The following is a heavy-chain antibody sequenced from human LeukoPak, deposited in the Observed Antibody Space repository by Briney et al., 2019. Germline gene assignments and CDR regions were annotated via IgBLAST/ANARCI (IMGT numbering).Heavy chain of an antibody. Sequence: QAGGSLRLSCAASGFTFSSYAMSWVRQAPGKGLEWVSAISGSGGSTYYADSVKGRFTISRDNSKHTLYLQMNSLRAEDTAVYYCAKEAAMHDSSGYYYVLNYYYGMDVWGQGTTVTVSS. CDR1: GFTFSSYA. D-gene: IGHD3-22*01. CDR2: ISGSGGST. J-gene: IGHJ6*02. CDR3: AKEAAMHDSSGYYYVLNYYYGMDV. V-gene: IGHV3-23*01.